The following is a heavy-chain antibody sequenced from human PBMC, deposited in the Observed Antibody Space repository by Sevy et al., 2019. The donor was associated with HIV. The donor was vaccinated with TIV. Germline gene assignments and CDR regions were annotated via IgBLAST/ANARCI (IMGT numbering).Heavy chain of an antibody. D-gene: IGHD3-22*01. CDR3: AKDSTFVSLYYNSRGYGALRSYFDS. V-gene: IGHV3-64*02. J-gene: IGHJ4*02. CDR1: GFTFSSYA. Sequence: GGSLRLSCAASGFTFSSYAMHWVRQAPGKGLEYVSAISSNGGSTYYADSVKGRFTISRDNSKNTLYLQMGSLRAEDMAVYYCAKDSTFVSLYYNSRGYGALRSYFDSWGQGALVTVSS. CDR2: ISSNGGST.